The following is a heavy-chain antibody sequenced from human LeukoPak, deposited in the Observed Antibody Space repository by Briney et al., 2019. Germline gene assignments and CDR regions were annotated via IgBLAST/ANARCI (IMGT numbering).Heavy chain of an antibody. J-gene: IGHJ4*02. CDR1: GFTFSDYY. CDR3: ARVEDVHYYDSSGYRHLDY. D-gene: IGHD3-22*01. CDR2: ISSSGSTI. V-gene: IGHV3-11*04. Sequence: GGSLRLSCAASGFTFSDYYMSWIRQAPGKGLEWVSYISSSGSTIYYADSVKGRFTISRDNAKNSLYLQMNSLRAEDTAVYYCARVEDVHYYDSSGYRHLDYWGQGTLVTVSS.